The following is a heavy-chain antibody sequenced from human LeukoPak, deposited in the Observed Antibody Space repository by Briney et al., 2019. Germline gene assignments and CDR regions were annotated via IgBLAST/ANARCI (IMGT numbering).Heavy chain of an antibody. Sequence: PGGSLRLSCAASGFTFTSYSMSWVRHAPGKGREWVSSFCSSSSYIYYADSAKGRFTISRDNLKNTLYLQMNSLRAEDTAVYYCAKPIAPSGSNSCDIWRQGTMVTVSS. V-gene: IGHV3-21*04. CDR1: GFTFTSYS. D-gene: IGHD3-3*01. CDR2: FCSSSSYI. CDR3: AKPIAPSGSNSCDI. J-gene: IGHJ3*02.